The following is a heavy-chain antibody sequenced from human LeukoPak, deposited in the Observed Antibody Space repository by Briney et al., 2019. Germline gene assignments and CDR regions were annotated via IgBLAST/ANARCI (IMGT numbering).Heavy chain of an antibody. CDR1: GGSISSSYSY. Sequence: SETLSLTCTVSGGSISSSYSYWGWIRQPAGKGLEWIGRIYTSGSTNYNPSLKSRVTMSVDTSKNQFSLQLSSVTAADTAVYYCRGVRFGELFDYWGQGTLVTVSS. CDR3: RGVRFGELFDY. CDR2: IYTSGST. V-gene: IGHV4-61*02. D-gene: IGHD3-10*01. J-gene: IGHJ4*02.